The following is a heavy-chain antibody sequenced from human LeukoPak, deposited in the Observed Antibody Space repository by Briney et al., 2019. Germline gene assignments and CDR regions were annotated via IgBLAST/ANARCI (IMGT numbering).Heavy chain of an antibody. CDR2: VNQDGTEK. V-gene: IGHV3-7*01. CDR3: AREPVATLAFDI. J-gene: IGHJ3*02. Sequence: PGGSLRLSCAASGFTFSNFWMNWVRQAPGKGLEWVANVNQDGTEKYYVDSVKGRFTISRDNSKNTLYLQMNSLRAEDTAVYYCAREPVATLAFDIWGQGTMVTVSS. CDR1: GFTFSNFW. D-gene: IGHD5-12*01.